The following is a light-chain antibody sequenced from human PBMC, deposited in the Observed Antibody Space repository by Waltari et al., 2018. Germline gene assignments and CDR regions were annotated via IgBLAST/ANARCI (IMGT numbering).Light chain of an antibody. CDR2: DAS. CDR3: QQRRNWPLT. J-gene: IGKJ4*01. CDR1: QSVGTY. Sequence: EIVLTQSPAILSFSPGERATLSCRASQSVGTYLAWYQQRPGQSPRLLIYDASNRATGIPARFTGSGSETDFTLTISSLQPKDVAVYYCQQRRNWPLTFGGGTRVQI. V-gene: IGKV3-11*01.